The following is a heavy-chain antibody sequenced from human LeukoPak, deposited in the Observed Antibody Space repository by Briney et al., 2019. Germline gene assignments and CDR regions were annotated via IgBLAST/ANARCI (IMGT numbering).Heavy chain of an antibody. CDR3: ARVVRFGELFRIDY. Sequence: SETLSLTCTVSGGSISSYYWSWIRQPPGEGLEWIGYIYYSGSTNYNPSLKSRVTISVDTSKNQFSLKLSSVTAVDTAVYYCARVVRFGELFRIDYWGQGTLVTVSS. J-gene: IGHJ4*02. D-gene: IGHD3-10*01. V-gene: IGHV4-59*01. CDR2: IYYSGST. CDR1: GGSISSYY.